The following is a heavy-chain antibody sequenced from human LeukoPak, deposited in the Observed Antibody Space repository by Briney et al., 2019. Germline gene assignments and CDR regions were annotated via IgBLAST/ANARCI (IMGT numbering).Heavy chain of an antibody. CDR3: ARQDWLGDRYYFDS. D-gene: IGHD3-9*01. Sequence: GGSLRLSCAASGFTFSSYSLNWVRQAPGKGLEWVSFISTSSSYIYYADSVKGRFTISRDDARNSLYLQMNSLRAEDTAVYYCARQDWLGDRYYFDSWGQGTLVTVSS. CDR1: GFTFSSYS. V-gene: IGHV3-21*01. J-gene: IGHJ4*02. CDR2: ISTSSSYI.